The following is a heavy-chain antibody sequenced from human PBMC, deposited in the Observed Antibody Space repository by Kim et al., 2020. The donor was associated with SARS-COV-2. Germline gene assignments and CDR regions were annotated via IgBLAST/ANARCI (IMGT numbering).Heavy chain of an antibody. CDR3: ARDFEMKAYYYGMDV. CDR2: IYHSGST. Sequence: SETLSLTCAVSGGSISSSNWWSWVRQPPGKGLEWIGEIYHSGSTNYNPSLKSRVTISVDKSKNQFSLKLSSVTAADTAVYYCARDFEMKAYYYGMDVWGQGTTVTVSS. CDR1: GGSISSSNW. J-gene: IGHJ6*02. D-gene: IGHD3-9*01. V-gene: IGHV4-4*02.